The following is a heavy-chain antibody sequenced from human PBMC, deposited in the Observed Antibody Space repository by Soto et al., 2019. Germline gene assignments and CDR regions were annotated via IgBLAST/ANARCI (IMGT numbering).Heavy chain of an antibody. V-gene: IGHV1-18*04. CDR3: ARDEGIRGFHS. CDR2: ISGYNGLT. Sequence: QVQLVQSGDEVKKSGASVKVSCKASGYTFSNYGISWVRQAPGQGLEWMGWISGYNGLTAYAQNVQGRVTMTIDTPTRTVFLDLTSLRSNDTAVYYCARDEGIRGFHSWGQGTLVTVSS. J-gene: IGHJ4*02. D-gene: IGHD3-10*01. CDR1: GYTFSNYG.